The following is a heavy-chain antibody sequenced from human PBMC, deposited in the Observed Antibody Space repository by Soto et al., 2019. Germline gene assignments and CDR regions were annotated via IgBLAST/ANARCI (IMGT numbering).Heavy chain of an antibody. CDR3: ARVSARPPRGDYTLGY. V-gene: IGHV1-3*01. J-gene: IGHJ4*02. CDR2: INAGNGNT. D-gene: IGHD4-17*01. CDR1: GYTFTSYA. Sequence: GASVKVSCKASGYTFTSYAIHWVRQAPGQRLEWMGWINAGNGNTKYSQKFQGRVTITRDTSASTAYMELSSLRSEDTAVYYCARVSARPPRGDYTLGYWGQGTLVTVSS.